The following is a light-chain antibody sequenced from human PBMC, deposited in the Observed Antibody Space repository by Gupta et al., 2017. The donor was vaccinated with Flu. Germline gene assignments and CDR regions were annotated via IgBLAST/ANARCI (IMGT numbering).Light chain of an antibody. CDR1: QSVLYSSNNKNY. CDR3: QQDYSTPLT. CDR2: WAS. Sequence: IVMTQSPDSLAVSLGERATINCKSSQSVLYSSNNKNYLAWYQQKPGQPPKLLIYWASTRESGVPDRFSGSGSGTDFTLTISSLQAEDVAVYYCQQDYSTPLTFGGGTKVEIK. J-gene: IGKJ4*01. V-gene: IGKV4-1*01.